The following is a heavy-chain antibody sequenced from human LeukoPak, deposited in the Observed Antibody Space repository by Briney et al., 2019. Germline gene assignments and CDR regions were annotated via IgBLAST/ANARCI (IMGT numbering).Heavy chain of an antibody. V-gene: IGHV3-30*18. J-gene: IGHJ4*02. D-gene: IGHD2-8*01. CDR1: GFIFSSYG. Sequence: GGSLRLSCAASGFIFSSYGMYWVRQAPGKGLEWVAVISNDGNNKQYADSVKGRFTISRDNSKNTLYLHMNSLRADDTAVYHCAKDGLMRFFDYWGQGTLVTVSS. CDR3: AKDGLMRFFDY. CDR2: ISNDGNNK.